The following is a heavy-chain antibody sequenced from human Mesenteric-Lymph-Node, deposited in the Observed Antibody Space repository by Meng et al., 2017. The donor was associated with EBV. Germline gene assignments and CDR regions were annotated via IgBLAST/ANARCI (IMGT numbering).Heavy chain of an antibody. CDR2: INPNRGGT. J-gene: IGHJ4*02. V-gene: IGHV1-2*04. Sequence: RPAPGQGLEWMGWINPNRGGTKYAQKFQGWVAMTRDTSISTASMELSGLRSEDTAVYYCARKESYYGSGSFFFDYWGQGTLVTVSS. D-gene: IGHD3-10*01. CDR3: ARKESYYGSGSFFFDY.